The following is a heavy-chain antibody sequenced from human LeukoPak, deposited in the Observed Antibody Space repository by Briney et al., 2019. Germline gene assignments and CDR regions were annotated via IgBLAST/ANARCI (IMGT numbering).Heavy chain of an antibody. CDR2: ISGSGGST. CDR1: GFTFSTYA. Sequence: GGSLRLSCAASGFTFSTYAMNWARQAPGKGLEWVSGISGSGGSTYYADSVKGRFTISRDNSKNTLYLQLNSLRAEDTAVYYCARDDGDYDYWGQGTLVTVSS. V-gene: IGHV3-23*01. D-gene: IGHD4-17*01. J-gene: IGHJ4*02. CDR3: ARDDGDYDY.